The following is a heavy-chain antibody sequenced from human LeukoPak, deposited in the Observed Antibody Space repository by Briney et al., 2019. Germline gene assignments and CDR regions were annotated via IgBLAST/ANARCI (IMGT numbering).Heavy chain of an antibody. CDR2: ISGSGGST. D-gene: IGHD1-14*01. CDR1: GFTFDDFG. Sequence: GGSLRLSCAASGFTFDDFGMSWVRHAPGKGLEWVSAISGSGGSTYYADSVKGRFTISRDNSKNTLYLQMNSLRAEDTAVYYCAKVTGAYWGQGTLVTVSS. CDR3: AKVTGAY. J-gene: IGHJ4*02. V-gene: IGHV3-23*01.